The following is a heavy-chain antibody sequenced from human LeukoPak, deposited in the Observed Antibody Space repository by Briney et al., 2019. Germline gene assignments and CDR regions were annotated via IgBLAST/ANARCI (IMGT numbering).Heavy chain of an antibody. V-gene: IGHV3-74*01. J-gene: IGHJ4*02. CDR1: GFTFSNYF. CDR3: AREAIVGATTEYYFDY. Sequence: GGSLRLSCAASGFTFSNYFMHWVRQAPGKGLVWVSRINSDGSSTNYADSVKGRFTISRDNSKNTLYLQMNSLRAEDTAVYYCAREAIVGATTEYYFDYWGQGTLVTVSS. CDR2: INSDGSST. D-gene: IGHD1-26*01.